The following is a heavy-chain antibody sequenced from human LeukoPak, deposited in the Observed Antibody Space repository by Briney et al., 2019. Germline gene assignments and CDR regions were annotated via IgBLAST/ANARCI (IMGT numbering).Heavy chain of an antibody. Sequence: PGGSLRLSCVASGFTISSYWMHWVRQAPGKGLEWVSYISSSGSTIYYADSVKGRFTISRDNAKNSLYLQMDSLRAEDTAVYYCARGGVLRGGDFWSGYTENWGQGTLVTVSS. CDR3: ARGGVLRGGDFWSGYTEN. D-gene: IGHD3-3*01. V-gene: IGHV3-48*04. CDR1: GFTISSYW. CDR2: ISSSGSTI. J-gene: IGHJ4*02.